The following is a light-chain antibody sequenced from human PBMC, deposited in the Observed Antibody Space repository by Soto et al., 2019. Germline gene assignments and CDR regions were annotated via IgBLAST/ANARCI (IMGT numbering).Light chain of an antibody. CDR1: QDITNY. V-gene: IGKV1-33*01. J-gene: IGKJ2*01. Sequence: DIPLTQSPSSLSASVGDRVTITCQPSQDITNYLNWYQQKPGKAPRLLIAGASKLETRVPSRFSGSRSGTYYTFTIGSLQPEDIAAYYCQHYAKLPYTFGQGTKLEIK. CDR3: QHYAKLPYT. CDR2: GAS.